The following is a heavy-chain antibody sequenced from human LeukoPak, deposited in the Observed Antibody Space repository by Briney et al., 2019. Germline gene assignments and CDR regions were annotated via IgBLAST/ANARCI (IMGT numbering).Heavy chain of an antibody. CDR1: GFTFSSYA. CDR2: ISYDGSNK. V-gene: IGHV3-30-3*01. D-gene: IGHD5-18*01. Sequence: GGSLRLSCAASGFTFSSYAMHWVRQAPGKGLEWVAVISYDGSNKYYADSVKGRFTISRDNSKNTLYLQMNSLRAEDTAVYYCAKDVRYSYGYAPHDYWGQGTLVTVSS. CDR3: AKDVRYSYGYAPHDY. J-gene: IGHJ4*02.